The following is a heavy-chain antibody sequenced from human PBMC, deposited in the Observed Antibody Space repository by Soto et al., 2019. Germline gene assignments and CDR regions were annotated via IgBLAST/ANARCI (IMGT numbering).Heavy chain of an antibody. J-gene: IGHJ6*02. D-gene: IGHD4-17*01. CDR2: IHPGDSDT. Sequence: PGESLKISCVGSGCSCSRYTVGWVRQVPGKGLEWMGVIHPGDSDTRYSPSFQGQVTISADKSISTAYLQWSSLKASDTAMYYCTLSYGDSYYYYYGMDVWGQGTTVTVSS. CDR1: GCSCSRYT. V-gene: IGHV5-51*01. CDR3: TLSYGDSYYYYYGMDV.